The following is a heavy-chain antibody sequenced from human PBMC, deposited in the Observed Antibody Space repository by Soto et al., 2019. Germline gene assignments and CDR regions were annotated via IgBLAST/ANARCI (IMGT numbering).Heavy chain of an antibody. CDR2: ISSEGRNK. CDR1: GFTFNTYA. CDR3: GREGYSSDYYIKWFDP. J-gene: IGHJ5*02. Sequence: GWSLRLFCTASGFTFNTYALLSVRQAPSKGLEWVAVISSEGRNKKYTASENISFNITRENSKHTMSLAMDNLQPGDTAIYYCGREGYSSDYYIKWFDPWGQGTQVTVSS. D-gene: IGHD3-22*01. V-gene: IGHV3-30*10.